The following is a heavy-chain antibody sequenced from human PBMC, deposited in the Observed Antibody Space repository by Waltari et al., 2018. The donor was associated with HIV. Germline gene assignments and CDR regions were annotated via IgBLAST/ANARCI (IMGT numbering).Heavy chain of an antibody. CDR1: GYTFTSYD. CDR3: ARSKGYSGYDGVDV. J-gene: IGHJ6*02. CDR2: MNPNSGNT. D-gene: IGHD5-12*01. V-gene: IGHV1-8*01. Sequence: QVQLVQSGAEVKKPGASVKVSCKASGYTFTSYDINWVRQATGQGLEWMGWMNPNSGNTGYAQKFQGRVTMTRNTSISTAYMELSSLRAEDTAVYYWARSKGYSGYDGVDVWGQGTTVTVSS.